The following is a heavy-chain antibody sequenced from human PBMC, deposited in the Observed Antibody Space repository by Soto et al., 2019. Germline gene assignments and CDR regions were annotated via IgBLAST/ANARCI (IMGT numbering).Heavy chain of an antibody. CDR3: ATYHGNPILTGAPLFDY. J-gene: IGHJ4*02. D-gene: IGHD3-9*01. V-gene: IGHV1-24*01. CDR1: GYTLTELS. Sequence: ASVKVSCKVSGYTLTELSMHWVRQAPGKGLEWMGGFDPEDGETIYAQKFQGRVTMTEDTSTDTAYMELSSLRSEDTAVYYCATYHGNPILTGAPLFDYWGQGTLVTVSS. CDR2: FDPEDGET.